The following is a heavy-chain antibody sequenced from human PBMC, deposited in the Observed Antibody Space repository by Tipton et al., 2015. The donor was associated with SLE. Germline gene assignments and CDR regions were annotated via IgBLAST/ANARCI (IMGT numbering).Heavy chain of an antibody. CDR3: AREPTEGAAGYYFDS. Sequence: SLRLSCAVSGGSISSSNWWSWVRHPPGKGLEWIGEIYHSGSTNYNPSLKSRVTISVDTSKNQFSLKLSSVTAADTAVYYCAREPTEGAAGYYFDSWGQGTLVTVSS. V-gene: IGHV4-4*02. D-gene: IGHD6-13*01. J-gene: IGHJ4*02. CDR1: GGSISSSNW. CDR2: IYHSGST.